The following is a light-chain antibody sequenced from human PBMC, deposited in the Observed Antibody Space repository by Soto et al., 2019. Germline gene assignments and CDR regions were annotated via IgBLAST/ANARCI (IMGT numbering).Light chain of an antibody. CDR3: SSYTSTSTMV. Sequence: QSALTQPASVSGSPGQSITIACTGTSSDVSGYNYVSWYQQHPGKAPKLMIYEVSNRPSGVSNRFSGSKSANTASLTISGLQPEDEADYYCSSYTSTSTMVFGGGTKLTVL. CDR1: SSDVSGYNY. J-gene: IGLJ2*01. CDR2: EVS. V-gene: IGLV2-14*01.